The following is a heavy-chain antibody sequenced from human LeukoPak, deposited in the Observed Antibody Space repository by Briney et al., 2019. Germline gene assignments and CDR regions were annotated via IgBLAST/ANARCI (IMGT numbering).Heavy chain of an antibody. CDR2: IIPIFGTA. V-gene: IGHV1-69*13. J-gene: IGHJ4*02. Sequence: ASVKVSCKASGYTFSSYAISWVRQAPGQGLEWMGGIIPIFGTANYAQKFQGRVTITADESTSTAYMELSSLRSEDTAVYYCARSRYYYDSSGRSFDYWGQGTLVTVSS. CDR3: ARSRYYYDSSGRSFDY. CDR1: GYTFSSYA. D-gene: IGHD3-22*01.